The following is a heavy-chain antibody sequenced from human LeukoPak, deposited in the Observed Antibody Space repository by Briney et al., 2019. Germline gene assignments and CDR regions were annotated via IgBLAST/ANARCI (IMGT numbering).Heavy chain of an antibody. D-gene: IGHD1-1*01. CDR1: GFTFSSYA. Sequence: QPGGSLRLSCAASGFTFSSYAMHWVRQAPGKGLEWVAVISYDGSNKYYADSVKGRFTISRDNSKNTLYLQMNSLRAGDTAVYYCARDWYNSPLDYWGQGTLVTVSS. CDR3: ARDWYNSPLDY. V-gene: IGHV3-30-3*01. CDR2: ISYDGSNK. J-gene: IGHJ4*02.